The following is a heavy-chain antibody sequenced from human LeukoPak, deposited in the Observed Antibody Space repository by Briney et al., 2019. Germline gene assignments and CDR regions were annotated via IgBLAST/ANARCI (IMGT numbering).Heavy chain of an antibody. CDR1: GFTFSGNG. CDR3: ARDRPTNYFDH. D-gene: IGHD1-26*01. Sequence: GGSLRLSCAASGFTFSGNGMQWVRQAPGKGLEWVAFIRYDGSDTYYADSVKGRFTISRDTPKNTLSLQMNSLKVEDTAVYYCARDRPTNYFDHWGQGTLVTVSS. V-gene: IGHV3-30*02. CDR2: IRYDGSDT. J-gene: IGHJ4*02.